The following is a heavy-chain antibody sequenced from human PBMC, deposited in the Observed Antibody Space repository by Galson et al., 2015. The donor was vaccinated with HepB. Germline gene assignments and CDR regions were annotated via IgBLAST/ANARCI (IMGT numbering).Heavy chain of an antibody. J-gene: IGHJ6*03. CDR3: ASTDPIVVVPAADYYYYMDV. Sequence: SVKVSCKASGGTFSSYAISWVRQAPGQGLEWMGGIIPILGIANYAQKFQGRVTITADKSTSTAYMELSSLRSEDTAVYYCASTDPIVVVPAADYYYYMDVWGKGTTVTVSS. V-gene: IGHV1-69*10. CDR2: IIPILGIA. CDR1: GGTFSSYA. D-gene: IGHD2-2*01.